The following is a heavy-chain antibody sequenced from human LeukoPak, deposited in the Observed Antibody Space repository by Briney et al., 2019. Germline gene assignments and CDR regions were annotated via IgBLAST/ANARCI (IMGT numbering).Heavy chain of an antibody. D-gene: IGHD3-9*01. Sequence: ASVKVSCKASGYTFTGYYMHWVRQAPGQGLEWMGWINPNSGGTNYAQKLQGRVTMTTDTSTSTAYMELRSLGSDDTAVYYCARGVRILRYFDWGIGWFDPWGQGTLVTVSS. CDR3: ARGVRILRYFDWGIGWFDP. J-gene: IGHJ5*02. CDR1: GYTFTGYY. V-gene: IGHV1-2*02. CDR2: INPNSGGT.